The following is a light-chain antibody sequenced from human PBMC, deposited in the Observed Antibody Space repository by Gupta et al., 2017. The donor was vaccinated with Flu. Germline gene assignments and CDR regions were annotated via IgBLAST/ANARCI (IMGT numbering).Light chain of an antibody. CDR3: FARHAGPSSTYV. CDR2: MTD. V-gene: IGLV1-47*01. J-gene: IGLJ1*01. Sequence: QSLLTQPPSVSETPGQTVSISCSGSRSNIGSNYVYWYQQVQGTAPKVLILMTDQRPSGVPDRFSGFTSCNSGYPATRGLRSEDNAHEVGFARHAGPSSTYVFGTGTKVTV. CDR1: RSNIGSNY.